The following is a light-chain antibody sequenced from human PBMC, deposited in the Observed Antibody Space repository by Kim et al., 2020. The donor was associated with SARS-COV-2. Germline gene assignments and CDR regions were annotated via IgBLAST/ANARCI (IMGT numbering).Light chain of an antibody. CDR3: QQRSNWPPYT. V-gene: IGKV3-11*01. J-gene: IGKJ2*01. Sequence: LAPGERATLSCRASQSVSSYLAWYQQKPGQAPRLLIYDASNRATGIPARFSGSGSGTDFTLTISSLEPEDFAVYYCQQRSNWPPYTFSQGTKLEIK. CDR1: QSVSSY. CDR2: DAS.